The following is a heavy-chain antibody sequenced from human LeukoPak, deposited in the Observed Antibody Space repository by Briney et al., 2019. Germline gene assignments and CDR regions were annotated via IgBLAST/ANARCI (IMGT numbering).Heavy chain of an antibody. CDR1: GFTFSSYW. D-gene: IGHD5-24*01. J-gene: IGHJ4*02. CDR2: IKQDGSEK. CDR3: ARERGWPLHYFDY. V-gene: IGHV3-7*04. Sequence: GGSLRLSCAASGFTFSSYWMSWVRQAPGKGLEWVANIKQDGSEKYYVDSMKGRFTISRDNAENSLYLQMNSLRAEDTAVYYCARERGWPLHYFDYWGQGTLVTVSS.